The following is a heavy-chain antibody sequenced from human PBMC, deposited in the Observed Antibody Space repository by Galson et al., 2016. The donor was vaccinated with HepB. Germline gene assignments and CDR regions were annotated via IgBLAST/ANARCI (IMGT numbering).Heavy chain of an antibody. J-gene: IGHJ3*02. CDR3: ASGDVIVQEPGAIVPFDM. Sequence: SVKVSCKASGGTFSSYAINWVRQAPGQGLEWVGGIIPLFGAGNYARKFQDRVIITADESTSTASMQLSSLRSEDTAVYYCASGDVIVQEPGAIVPFDMWGQGTMVTVSS. D-gene: IGHD2-2*01. V-gene: IGHV1-69*13. CDR2: IIPLFGAG. CDR1: GGTFSSYA.